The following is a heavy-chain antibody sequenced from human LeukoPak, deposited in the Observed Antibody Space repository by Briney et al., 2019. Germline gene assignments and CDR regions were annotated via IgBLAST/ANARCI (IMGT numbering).Heavy chain of an antibody. J-gene: IGHJ4*02. CDR3: TRDRVAGF. CDR1: GFTFRSYW. V-gene: IGHV3-7*01. Sequence: PVGSLRLSCAASGFTFRSYWMSWVRQAPGKGLEWVAYIKPDGSEKYYVDSVKGRFTISRDNAKNSLYLQMNSLRADDTAVYYCTRDRVAGFWGQGTLVAVSS. D-gene: IGHD6-19*01. CDR2: IKPDGSEK.